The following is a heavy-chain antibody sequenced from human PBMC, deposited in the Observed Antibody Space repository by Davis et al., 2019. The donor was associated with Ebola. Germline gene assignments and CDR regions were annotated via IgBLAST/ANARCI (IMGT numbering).Heavy chain of an antibody. J-gene: IGHJ6*02. D-gene: IGHD3-9*01. Sequence: AASVKVSCKASGYTFTSYDINWVRQATGQGLEWMGWMNPNSGNTGYAQKFQGRVTMTRNTSISTAYMELSSLRSEDTAVYYCARVERYFDWLLTPGYYGMDVWGQGTTVTVSS. V-gene: IGHV1-8*01. CDR2: MNPNSGNT. CDR3: ARVERYFDWLLTPGYYGMDV. CDR1: GYTFTSYD.